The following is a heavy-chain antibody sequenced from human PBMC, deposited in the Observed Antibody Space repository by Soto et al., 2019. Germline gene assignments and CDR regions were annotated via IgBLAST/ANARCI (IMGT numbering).Heavy chain of an antibody. CDR2: IYWNDDK. CDR3: AHRSSSGWYSVWVVENWFDP. CDR1: GFSLSTSGVG. Sequence: SGPTLVNPTQTLTLTCTFSGFSLSTSGVGVGWIRQPPGKALEWLALIYWNDDKRYSPSLKSRLTITKDTSKNQVVLTMTNMDPVDTATYYCAHRSSSGWYSVWVVENWFDPWGQGTLVTVSS. D-gene: IGHD6-19*01. J-gene: IGHJ5*02. V-gene: IGHV2-5*01.